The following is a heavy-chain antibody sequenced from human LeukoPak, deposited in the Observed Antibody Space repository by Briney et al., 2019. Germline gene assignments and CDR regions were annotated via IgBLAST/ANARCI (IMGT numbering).Heavy chain of an antibody. CDR1: GGSISSHY. CDR3: ARSPLYDFWSGYHHYYYYMDV. V-gene: IGHV4-34*01. Sequence: SETLSLTCTVSGGSISSHYWSWIRQPPGKGLEWIGEINHSGSTNYNPSLKSRVTISVDTSKNQFSLKLSSVTAADTAVYYCARSPLYDFWSGYHHYYYYMDVWGKGTTVTVSS. CDR2: INHSGST. J-gene: IGHJ6*03. D-gene: IGHD3-3*01.